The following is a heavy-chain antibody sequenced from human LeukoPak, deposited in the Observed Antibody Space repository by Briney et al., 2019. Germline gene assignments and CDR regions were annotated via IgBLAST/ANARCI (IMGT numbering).Heavy chain of an antibody. V-gene: IGHV3-30*18. CDR1: GFTFSSYD. CDR2: TSHDGSNK. J-gene: IGHJ4*02. Sequence: PGGSLRLSCAASGFTFSSYDMYWVRQAPGKGLEWVAGTSHDGSNKYYADSLKGRFTISRDNSKNTMYLQMNSLRAEDTAVYYCAKDFHRYCSGGSCSPFDYWGQGTLVTVSS. D-gene: IGHD2-15*01. CDR3: AKDFHRYCSGGSCSPFDY.